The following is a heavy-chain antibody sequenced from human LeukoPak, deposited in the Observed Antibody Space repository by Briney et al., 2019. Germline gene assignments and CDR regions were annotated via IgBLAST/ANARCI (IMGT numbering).Heavy chain of an antibody. Sequence: QSGGSLRLSCAASGFTFSSYGMHWVRQAPGKGLEWVAVIWYDGTNKYYADSVKGRFTISRDSPKNTLYLQMNSLRAEDTAVYYCARAAYDNSGYLTLWGQGTLVTVSS. V-gene: IGHV3-33*08. CDR1: GFTFSSYG. CDR3: ARAAYDNSGYLTL. CDR2: IWYDGTNK. J-gene: IGHJ4*02. D-gene: IGHD3-22*01.